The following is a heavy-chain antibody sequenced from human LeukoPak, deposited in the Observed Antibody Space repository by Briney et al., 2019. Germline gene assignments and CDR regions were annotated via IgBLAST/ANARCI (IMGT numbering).Heavy chain of an antibody. CDR1: GGSISSSSYY. V-gene: IGHV4-39*02. Sequence: SETLSLTCTVSGGSISSSSYYWGWIRQPPGKGLEWIGSIYYSGSTYYNPSLKSRVTISVDTSKNQFSLKLSSVTAADTAVYYCARDQATADGIYYWGQGTLVTVSS. CDR2: IYYSGST. D-gene: IGHD1-14*01. CDR3: ARDQATADGIYY. J-gene: IGHJ4*02.